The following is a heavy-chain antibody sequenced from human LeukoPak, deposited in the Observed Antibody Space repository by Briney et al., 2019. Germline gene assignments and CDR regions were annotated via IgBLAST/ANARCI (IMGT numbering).Heavy chain of an antibody. J-gene: IGHJ4*02. CDR2: INSDGSST. CDR1: GFTFSRNW. CDR3: ASGPSCNGVCYSIGAGLADY. Sequence: GGSLRLSCAASGFTFSRNWMHWVRQAPGKGLVWVSRINSDGSSTNYADSVKGRFTISRDNAKNTLYLQMNSLRAEDTAVYYCASGPSCNGVCYSIGAGLADYWGQGTLVTVSS. D-gene: IGHD2-8*01. V-gene: IGHV3-74*01.